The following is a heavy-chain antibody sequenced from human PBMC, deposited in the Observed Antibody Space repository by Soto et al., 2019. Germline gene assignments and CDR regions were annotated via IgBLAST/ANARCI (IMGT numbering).Heavy chain of an antibody. V-gene: IGHV4-59*08. CDR1: GVSISSYY. J-gene: IGHJ4*02. CDR3: ATLRWVATITNYFDY. Sequence: SETLSLTCTVSGVSISSYYWIWIRQPPGKGLEWIGYIYYSGSTNYNPSLKSRVTISVDTSKNQYSLKLSSVTAADTAVYYCATLRWVATITNYFDYWGQGTLVTVSS. CDR2: IYYSGST. D-gene: IGHD5-12*01.